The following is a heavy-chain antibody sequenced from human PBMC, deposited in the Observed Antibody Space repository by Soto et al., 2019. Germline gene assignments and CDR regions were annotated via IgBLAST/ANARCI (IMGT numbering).Heavy chain of an antibody. Sequence: SETLSLTCTVYGGSFSGYYWSWIRQPPGKGLEWIGEINHRGSTNYNPSLKSRVTISVDISKSQLSLRLTSVTAADTAVYYCARYNAASGTYYFDFWGQGALVTVSS. CDR3: ARYNAASGTYYFDF. J-gene: IGHJ4*02. D-gene: IGHD6-13*01. CDR2: INHRGST. CDR1: GGSFSGYY. V-gene: IGHV4-34*01.